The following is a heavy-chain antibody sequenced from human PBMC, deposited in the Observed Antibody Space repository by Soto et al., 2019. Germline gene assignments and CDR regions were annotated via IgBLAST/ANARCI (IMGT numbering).Heavy chain of an antibody. CDR3: ARDRGYCSGGSCPRSYYYYGMDV. CDR2: INPSGGST. J-gene: IGHJ6*02. CDR1: GYTFTSYY. V-gene: IGHV1-46*01. Sequence: GASVKVSCKASGYTFTSYYMHWVRQAPGQGLEWMGIINPSGGSTSYAQKFQGRVTMTRDTSTSTVYMELSSLRSEDTVVYYCARDRGYCSGGSCPRSYYYYGMDVWGQGTTVTVSS. D-gene: IGHD2-15*01.